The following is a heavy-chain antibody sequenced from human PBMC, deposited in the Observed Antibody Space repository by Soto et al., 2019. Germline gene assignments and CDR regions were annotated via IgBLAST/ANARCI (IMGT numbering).Heavy chain of an antibody. Sequence: QVQLQESGPGLVKPSETLSLTCTVSGGSISSYYWSWIRQPPGKGLEWIGYIYYSGSTSYNPSLKGRVTISVDTSTNQFSLKLSSVTAADTAVYYCARLHQSSGSIDYWGQGTLVTVSS. D-gene: IGHD6-19*01. CDR1: GGSISSYY. CDR3: ARLHQSSGSIDY. J-gene: IGHJ4*02. CDR2: IYYSGST. V-gene: IGHV4-59*08.